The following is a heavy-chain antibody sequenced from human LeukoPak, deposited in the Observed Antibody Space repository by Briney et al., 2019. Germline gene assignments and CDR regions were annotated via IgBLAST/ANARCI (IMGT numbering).Heavy chain of an antibody. CDR1: GFSFSSYE. V-gene: IGHV3-48*03. Sequence: PGGSLRLSCAASGFSFSSYEMKWVRQAPGKGLQWVSYINSAGTTIYYTDSVRGRFTISRDNAKNSLYLQINSLRVEDTALYYCARGTHISVVRGVPDYWGQGTLVTVSS. D-gene: IGHD3-10*01. J-gene: IGHJ4*02. CDR2: INSAGTTI. CDR3: ARGTHISVVRGVPDY.